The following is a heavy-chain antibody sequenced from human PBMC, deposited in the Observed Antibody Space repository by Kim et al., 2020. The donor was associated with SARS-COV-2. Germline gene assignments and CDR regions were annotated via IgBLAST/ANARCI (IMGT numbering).Heavy chain of an antibody. CDR3: ARARGSSGWYEILDY. D-gene: IGHD6-19*01. Sequence: SETLSLTCAVSGGSISSSNWWSWVRQPPGKGLEWIGEIYHSGSTNYNPSLKSRVTISVDKSKNQFSLKLSSVTAADTAVYYCARARGSSGWYEILDYWGQGTLVTVSS. CDR2: IYHSGST. V-gene: IGHV4-4*02. CDR1: GGSISSSNW. J-gene: IGHJ4*02.